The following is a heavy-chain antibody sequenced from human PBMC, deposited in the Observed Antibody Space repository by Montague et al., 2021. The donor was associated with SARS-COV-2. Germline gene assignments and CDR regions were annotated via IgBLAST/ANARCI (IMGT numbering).Heavy chain of an antibody. J-gene: IGHJ6*02. D-gene: IGHD3-3*01. V-gene: IGHV3-48*03. Sequence: SLRLSCAASGFTFSSYEMNWVRQAPGKGLEWVSYISSGSTIYYAGSVKGRFTISRDNAKNSLYLQMNSLRAEDTAVYYCARGGTYYDFWSGYQNYYYGMDVWGQGTTVTVSS. CDR1: GFTFSSYE. CDR2: ISSGSTI. CDR3: ARGGTYYDFWSGYQNYYYGMDV.